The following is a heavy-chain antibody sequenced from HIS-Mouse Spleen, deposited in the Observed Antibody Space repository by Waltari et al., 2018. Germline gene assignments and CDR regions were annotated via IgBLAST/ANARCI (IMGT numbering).Heavy chain of an antibody. J-gene: IGHJ6*02. D-gene: IGHD6-25*01. V-gene: IGHV4-39*07. Sequence: QLQLQESGPGLVKPSETLSLTCTVSGGSISSSSYYWGWSRPPPGKGLEWIGGIHYSGSTYYNPSLKSRVTISVDTSKNQFSLKLSSVTAADTAVYYCAAGYSNGGSYYYGMDVWGQGTTVTVSS. CDR3: AAGYSNGGSYYYGMDV. CDR2: IHYSGST. CDR1: GGSISSSSYY.